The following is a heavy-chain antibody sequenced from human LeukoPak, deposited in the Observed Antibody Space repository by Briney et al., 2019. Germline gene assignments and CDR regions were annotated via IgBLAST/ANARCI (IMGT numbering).Heavy chain of an antibody. J-gene: IGHJ3*02. CDR2: ISSSGSTI. V-gene: IGHV3-11*01. D-gene: IGHD1-26*01. CDR1: GLTFSDYY. Sequence: GGSLRLSCAASGLTFSDYYMSWIRQAPGKGLEWVSYISSSGSTIYYADSVKGRFTISRDNAKNSLYMQMNSLRAEDTAVYYCARGVVGATKAFDIWGQGTMVTVSS. CDR3: ARGVVGATKAFDI.